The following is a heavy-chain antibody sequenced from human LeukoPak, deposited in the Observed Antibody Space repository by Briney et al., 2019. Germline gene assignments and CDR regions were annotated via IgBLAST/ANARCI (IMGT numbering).Heavy chain of an antibody. V-gene: IGHV3-23*01. CDR2: ISGSGGDT. CDR3: VRDYCSGGSCYESKWFDP. CDR1: GFTFSNFL. D-gene: IGHD2-15*01. J-gene: IGHJ5*02. Sequence: GGSLRLSCAASGFTFSNFLMTWVRQAPGKGPEWVSAISGSGGDTYYADSVKGRFTVSRDNSKNTLFLQMNSLRAEDTAVYFCVRDYCSGGSCYESKWFDPWGQGTLVTVSS.